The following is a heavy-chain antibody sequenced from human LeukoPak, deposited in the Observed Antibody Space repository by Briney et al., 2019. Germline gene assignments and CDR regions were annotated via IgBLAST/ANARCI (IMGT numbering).Heavy chain of an antibody. Sequence: GGSLRLSCAASGFTFRTYWMSWVRQAPGKGLEWVANINQDGSDKYYVDSVRGRFTISRDNAKNSLYLQMNSLRAEDTAIYYCARDNSYDILSNFDYWGQGTLVTVSS. CDR2: INQDGSDK. J-gene: IGHJ4*02. CDR3: ARDNSYDILSNFDY. V-gene: IGHV3-7*01. D-gene: IGHD3-9*01. CDR1: GFTFRTYW.